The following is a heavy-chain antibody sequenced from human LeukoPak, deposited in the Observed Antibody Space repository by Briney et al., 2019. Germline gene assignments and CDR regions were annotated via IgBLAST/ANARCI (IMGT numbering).Heavy chain of an antibody. D-gene: IGHD2-8*01. CDR1: GYSFASYW. CDR3: ARHESCSNGVCYQINS. Sequence: GESLKISCKGSGYSFASYWIGWVRQMPGKGLEWMGIIYPGDPDTRYSPSFQGQVTISADKSISTAYLQWSSLKASDTAMYYCARHESCSNGVCYQINSWGQGALVTVSS. V-gene: IGHV5-51*01. CDR2: IYPGDPDT. J-gene: IGHJ4*02.